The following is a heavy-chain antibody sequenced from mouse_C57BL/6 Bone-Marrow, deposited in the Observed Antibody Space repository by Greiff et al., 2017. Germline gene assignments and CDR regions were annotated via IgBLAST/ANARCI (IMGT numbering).Heavy chain of an antibody. CDR1: GFTFSDYG. CDR3: ARVYYGNYDWFAY. D-gene: IGHD2-1*01. CDR2: ISSGSSTI. V-gene: IGHV5-17*01. J-gene: IGHJ3*01. Sequence: EVKLVESGGGLVKPGGSLKLSCAASGFTFSDYGMHWVRQAPEKGLEWVAYISSGSSTIYYADTVKGRFTISRDNAKNTLFPQMTSLRSEDTAMYYCARVYYGNYDWFAYWGQGTLVTVSA.